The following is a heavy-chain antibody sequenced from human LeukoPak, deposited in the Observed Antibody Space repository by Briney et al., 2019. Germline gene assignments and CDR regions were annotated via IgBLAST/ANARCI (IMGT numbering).Heavy chain of an antibody. D-gene: IGHD1-26*01. CDR2: INRDGSST. J-gene: IGHJ4*02. Sequence: GGSLRLSCAASGFTFSSNWMHWVRQAPGKGLVWVSRINRDGSSTIYADSVKGRFTISRDNAKNTLYLQMNSLTAEDTAVYYCAKDLWGAGDCWGQGTLVTVSS. CDR1: GFTFSSNW. CDR3: AKDLWGAGDC. V-gene: IGHV3-74*01.